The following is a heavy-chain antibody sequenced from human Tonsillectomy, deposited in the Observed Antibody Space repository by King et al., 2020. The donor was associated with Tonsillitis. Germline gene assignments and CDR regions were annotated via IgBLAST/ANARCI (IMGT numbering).Heavy chain of an antibody. CDR3: AREGGIAVAGTMYYFDY. CDR2: INPSGGST. V-gene: IGHV1-46*01. Sequence: QLVQSGAEVKKPGASVKVSCKASGYTFTSYYMHWVRQAPGQGLEWMGIINPSGGSTSYAQKFQGRVTMTRDTSTSTVYMELSSLRSEDTAVYYCAREGGIAVAGTMYYFDYWGQGTLVTVSS. J-gene: IGHJ4*02. CDR1: GYTFTSYY. D-gene: IGHD6-19*01.